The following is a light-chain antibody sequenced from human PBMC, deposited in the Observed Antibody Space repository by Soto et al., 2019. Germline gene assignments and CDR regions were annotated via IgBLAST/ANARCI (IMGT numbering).Light chain of an antibody. Sequence: QAVVTQPPSVSAAPRQTVTISCSGSSSNIRNNYVSWYQQLPGTAPKLLIYDNNKRPSGIPDRFSGSKSGTSATLGITGLQTGDEADYYCGTWDSSLSAYVFGTGTKLTVL. CDR2: DNN. CDR3: GTWDSSLSAYV. V-gene: IGLV1-51*01. J-gene: IGLJ1*01. CDR1: SSNIRNNY.